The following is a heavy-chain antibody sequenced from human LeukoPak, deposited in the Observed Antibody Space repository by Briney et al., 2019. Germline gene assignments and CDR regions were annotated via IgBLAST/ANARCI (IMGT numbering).Heavy chain of an antibody. CDR1: GFTFSSYA. J-gene: IGHJ4*02. V-gene: IGHV3-23*01. Sequence: GGSLRLSCAASGFTFSSYAMSWVRQAPGKGLEWVSAISGSGGSTYYADSVKGRFTISRDNSKNTPYLQMNSLRAEDTAVYYCASCEGSTSCYYVDYWGQGTLVTVSS. CDR3: ASCEGSTSCYYVDY. D-gene: IGHD2-2*01. CDR2: ISGSGGST.